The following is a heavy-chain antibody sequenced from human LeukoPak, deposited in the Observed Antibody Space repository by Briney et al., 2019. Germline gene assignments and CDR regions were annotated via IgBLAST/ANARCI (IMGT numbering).Heavy chain of an antibody. V-gene: IGHV4-31*03. Sequence: PSETLFLTCTVSGGSISSGGYYWSWIRQHPGKGLEWIGYIYYSGSTYYNPSLKSRVTISVDTSKNQFSLKLSSVTAANTAVYYCARDQRVGAIDYWGQGTLVTVSS. CDR3: ARDQRVGAIDY. D-gene: IGHD1-26*01. CDR2: IYYSGST. CDR1: GGSISSGGYY. J-gene: IGHJ4*02.